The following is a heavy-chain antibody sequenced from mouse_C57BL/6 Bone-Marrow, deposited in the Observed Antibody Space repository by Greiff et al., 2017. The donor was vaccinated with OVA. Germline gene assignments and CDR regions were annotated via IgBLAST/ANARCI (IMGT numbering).Heavy chain of an antibody. D-gene: IGHD2-5*01. CDR1: GYTFTSYW. V-gene: IGHV1-50*01. CDR2: IDPSDSYT. Sequence: VQLQQPGAELVKPGASVKLSCKASGYTFTSYWMQWVKQRPGQGLEWIGEIDPSDSYTNYHQKFKGKATLTVDTSSSTAYMQHSSRTCEDSAVYYCARSSYSNYRAWFAYWGQGTLVTVSA. J-gene: IGHJ3*01. CDR3: ARSSYSNYRAWFAY.